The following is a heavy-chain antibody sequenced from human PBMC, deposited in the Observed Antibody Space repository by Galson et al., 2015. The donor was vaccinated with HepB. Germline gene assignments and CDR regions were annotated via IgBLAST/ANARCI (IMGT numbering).Heavy chain of an antibody. J-gene: IGHJ4*02. D-gene: IGHD3-10*01. CDR3: AREKAHYYGSGSGLSDY. Sequence: SVKVSCKASGYTFTSYYMHWVRQAPGQGLEWMGIINPSGGSTSYAQKLQGRVTMTRDTSTSTVYMELSSLRSEDTAVYYCAREKAHYYGSGSGLSDYWGQGTLVTVSS. CDR2: INPSGGST. CDR1: GYTFTSYY. V-gene: IGHV1-46*04.